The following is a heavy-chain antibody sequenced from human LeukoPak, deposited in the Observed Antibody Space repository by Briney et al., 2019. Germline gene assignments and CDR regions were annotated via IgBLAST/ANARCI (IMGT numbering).Heavy chain of an antibody. CDR3: ASQPSDARYFERPQPYYFDY. J-gene: IGHJ4*02. Sequence: PSETLSLTSGVSVRSLTTSSYYWGWIRHSPGKGMEWIGIIFYSGTTYYSSSRKSRVTISVDTSKNQFSLKLSSVTAADTAVYYCASQPSDARYFERPQPYYFDYWGLGTLVTVSS. CDR2: IFYSGTT. V-gene: IGHV4-39*01. D-gene: IGHD3-9*01. CDR1: VRSLTTSSYY.